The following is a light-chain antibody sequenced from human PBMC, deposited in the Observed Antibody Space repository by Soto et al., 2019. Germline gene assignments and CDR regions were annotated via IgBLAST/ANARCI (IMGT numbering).Light chain of an antibody. CDR2: KAS. Sequence: IHMTHSPSTLSASLGDIVTITCRASQSISSWLAWYQQKPGKAPKLLIYKASSLESGVPSRFSGSGSGTEFTLTISSLQPDDFATYYCQQYNSYPLTFGGGTKVDIK. CDR1: QSISSW. J-gene: IGKJ4*01. CDR3: QQYNSYPLT. V-gene: IGKV1-5*03.